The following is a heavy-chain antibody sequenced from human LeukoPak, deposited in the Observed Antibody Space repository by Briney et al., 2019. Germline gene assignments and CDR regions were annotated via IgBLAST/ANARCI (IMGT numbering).Heavy chain of an antibody. CDR1: GFRISIND. J-gene: IGHJ6*03. CDR3: ARYRYYYYMDV. V-gene: IGHV3-53*01. CDR2: IYSGGST. Sequence: GGSLRLSCAVSGFRISINDMSWVRQAPGKGLEWVSVIYSGGSTYYADSVKGRFTISRDNSKNTLYLQMNGLRAEDTAVYYCARYRYYYYMDVWGKGTTVTISS.